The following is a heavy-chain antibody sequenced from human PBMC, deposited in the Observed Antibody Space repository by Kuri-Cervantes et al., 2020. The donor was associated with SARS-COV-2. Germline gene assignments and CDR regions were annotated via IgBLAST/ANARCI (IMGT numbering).Heavy chain of an antibody. CDR2: IIPIFGTA. Sequence: SVKVSCKASGGTFSSYAISWVRQAPGQGLEWMGGIIPIFGTANYAQKFQGRVTITADESTSTAYMELSSLRSEDTAVYYCARGRGLATVTRRSTVVDPWGQGTLVTVSS. D-gene: IGHD4-17*01. V-gene: IGHV1-69*13. CDR1: GGTFSSYA. J-gene: IGHJ5*02. CDR3: ARGRGLATVTRRSTVVDP.